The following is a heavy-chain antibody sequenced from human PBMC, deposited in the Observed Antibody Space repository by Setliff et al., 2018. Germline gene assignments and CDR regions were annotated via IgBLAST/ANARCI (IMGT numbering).Heavy chain of an antibody. CDR2: TSFSGDNT. CDR3: ARYGYYYDSSAYYPVDK. Sequence: GGSLRLSCAASGFTFSNYAIIWVRQAPGKGLEWVSTTSFSGDNTYYADSLKGRFTISRDNSKNTLYLQMNSLRAEDTAVYYCARYGYYYDSSAYYPVDKWGQGTLVTVSS. CDR1: GFTFSNYA. V-gene: IGHV3-23*01. J-gene: IGHJ4*02. D-gene: IGHD3-22*01.